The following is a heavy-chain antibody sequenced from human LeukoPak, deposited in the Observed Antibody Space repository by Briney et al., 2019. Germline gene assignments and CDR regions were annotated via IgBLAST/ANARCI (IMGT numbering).Heavy chain of an antibody. D-gene: IGHD3-22*01. CDR1: GYTFTDYY. V-gene: IGHV1-2*02. CDR3: ARVYLGVYYYGSSGYSHLDY. J-gene: IGHJ4*02. CDR2: ISPNSGGT. Sequence: ASVKVSCQASGYTFTDYYMHWVRQAPGQGLEWMGWISPNSGGTNYAQKFQGRVTMTRDTSISTAYMELSRLRSDDTAVYYCARVYLGVYYYGSSGYSHLDYWGQGTLVTVSS.